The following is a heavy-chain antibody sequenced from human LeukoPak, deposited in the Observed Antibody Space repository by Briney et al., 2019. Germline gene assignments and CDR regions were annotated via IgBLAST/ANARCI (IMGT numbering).Heavy chain of an antibody. CDR1: GFTFSSYA. D-gene: IGHD3-10*01. J-gene: IGHJ4*02. Sequence: GGSLRLSCAASGFTFSSYAMHWVRQAPGKGLEWVAVISYDGSNKYYADSVKGRFTISRDNSKNTLYLQMNSLRAENTAVYYCARELVRGAERSGFDYWGQGTLVTVSS. CDR3: ARELVRGAERSGFDY. CDR2: ISYDGSNK. V-gene: IGHV3-30*04.